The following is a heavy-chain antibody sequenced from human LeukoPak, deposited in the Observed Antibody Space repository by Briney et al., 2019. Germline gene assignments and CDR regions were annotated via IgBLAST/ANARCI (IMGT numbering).Heavy chain of an antibody. CDR2: INPNSGGT. V-gene: IGHV1-2*02. CDR1: GYTFTGYY. J-gene: IGHJ6*03. Sequence: ASVKVSCKASGYTFTGYYMHWVRQAPGQGLEWMGWINPNSGGTNYAQKFQGRVTMTRDTSISTAYMELSRLRSDDTAVYYCARALAAADLYYYYMDVWGKGTTVTVSS. D-gene: IGHD6-13*01. CDR3: ARALAAADLYYYYMDV.